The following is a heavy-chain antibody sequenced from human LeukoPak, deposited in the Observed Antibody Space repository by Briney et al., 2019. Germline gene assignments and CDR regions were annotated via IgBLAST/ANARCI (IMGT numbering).Heavy chain of an antibody. V-gene: IGHV5-51*01. Sequence: GESLKISCKGSGYSFTSYWIGWVRQMPGKGLEWMGIIYPGDSDTRYSPSFQGQVTISADKSISTAYLQWSSLKASDTAMYYCARLSPYSYDSSGYPDYWGQGTLVTVSS. D-gene: IGHD3-22*01. J-gene: IGHJ4*02. CDR2: IYPGDSDT. CDR1: GYSFTSYW. CDR3: ARLSPYSYDSSGYPDY.